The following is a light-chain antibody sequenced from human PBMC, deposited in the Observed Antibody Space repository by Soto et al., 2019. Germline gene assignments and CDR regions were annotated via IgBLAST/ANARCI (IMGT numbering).Light chain of an antibody. CDR3: QQYNSYSP. J-gene: IGKJ4*01. Sequence: DIQMTQSASTLSASFGDRVTITCRASQSISSWLAWYQQKPGKAPKLLIYDASSLESGVPSRFSGSGSGTEFTLTISSLQPDDFATYYCQQYNSYSPFGGGTKVDIK. CDR2: DAS. CDR1: QSISSW. V-gene: IGKV1-5*01.